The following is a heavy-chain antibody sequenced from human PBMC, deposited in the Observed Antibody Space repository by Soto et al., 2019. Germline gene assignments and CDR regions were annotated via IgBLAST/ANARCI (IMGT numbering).Heavy chain of an antibody. CDR2: IRSTVYGETT. D-gene: IGHD3-22*01. V-gene: IGHV3-49*03. CDR1: GFTFDENA. CDR3: TRVYDNSRYWFDP. Sequence: GGSLRLSCTASGFTFDENAMSWCRQAPGKGLEWVGFIRSTVYGETTEYAASVEGRFTISRDDSKNITYLQMNSLKTEDTAVYYCTRVYDNSRYWFDPWGQGTLVTVSS. J-gene: IGHJ5*02.